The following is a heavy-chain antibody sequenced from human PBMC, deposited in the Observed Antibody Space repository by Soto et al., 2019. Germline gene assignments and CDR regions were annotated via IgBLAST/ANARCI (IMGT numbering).Heavy chain of an antibody. CDR3: ASHSPWGNAFDI. D-gene: IGHD3-16*01. V-gene: IGHV4-59*08. Sequence: QVQLQESGPGLVKPSETLSLTCTVSGGSISSYYWSWIRQPPGKGLEWIGYIYYSGSTNYNPSLKSRVTISVDTSKNQFSRKLSSVTAADTAVYYCASHSPWGNAFDIWGQGTMVTVSS. CDR2: IYYSGST. CDR1: GGSISSYY. J-gene: IGHJ3*02.